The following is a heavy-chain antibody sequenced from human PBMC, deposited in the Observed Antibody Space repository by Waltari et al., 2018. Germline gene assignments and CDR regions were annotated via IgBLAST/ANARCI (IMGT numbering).Heavy chain of an antibody. CDR3: AKDVGGYCSSTSCYLHAFDI. CDR1: GFTFSSYA. V-gene: IGHV3-23*01. CDR2: ISGSGGST. J-gene: IGHJ3*02. Sequence: EVQLLESGGGLVQPGGSLRLSCAASGFTFSSYAMSWVRQAPGKGLGWVSAISGSGGSTYYADSVKGRFTISRDNSKNTLYLQMNSLRAEDTAVYYCAKDVGGYCSSTSCYLHAFDIWGQGTMVTVSS. D-gene: IGHD2-2*03.